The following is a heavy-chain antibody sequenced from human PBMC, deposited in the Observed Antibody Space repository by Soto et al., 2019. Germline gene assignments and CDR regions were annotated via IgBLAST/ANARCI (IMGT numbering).Heavy chain of an antibody. D-gene: IGHD6-6*01. Sequence: PSETLSLTCTVSGGSISSSSFHWGWIRQPPGKGLEWIGSIYYSGSTYYSPSLKSRVTISVDTSKNQFSLKLSSVTAADTAVYYCAREGAAPYYYYGMDVWGQGTTVTVS. V-gene: IGHV4-39*07. CDR1: GGSISSSSFH. J-gene: IGHJ6*02. CDR2: IYYSGST. CDR3: AREGAAPYYYYGMDV.